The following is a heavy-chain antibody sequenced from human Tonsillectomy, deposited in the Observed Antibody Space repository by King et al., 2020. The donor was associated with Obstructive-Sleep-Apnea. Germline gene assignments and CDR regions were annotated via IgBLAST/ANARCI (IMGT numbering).Heavy chain of an antibody. J-gene: IGHJ4*02. CDR1: GFSFNNYG. CDR2: IRDDGNNT. CDR3: AKDSHFNSWYVLYYFDS. V-gene: IGHV3-30*02. D-gene: IGHD6-13*01. Sequence: VQLVDSGGGVVQPGGSLRLSCVASGFSFNNYGIHWVRQAPGKGLEWVACIRDDGNNTYYVESVNGGFTISRDNSKNTVYLQMDSLTAVDTAVYYCAKDSHFNSWYVLYYFDSWGQGPLVTVSS.